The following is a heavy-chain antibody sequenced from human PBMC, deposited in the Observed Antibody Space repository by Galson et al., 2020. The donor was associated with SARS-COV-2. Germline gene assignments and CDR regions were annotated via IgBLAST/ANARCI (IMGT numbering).Heavy chain of an antibody. CDR3: ARGKYCGDGCYGGNDY. CDR1: GGSISSGGFF. CDR2: IYNSENT. V-gene: IGHV4-31*03. J-gene: IGHJ4*02. D-gene: IGHD2-21*02. Sequence: SETLSLTCTVSGGSISSGGFFWTWIRQHPGKGLEWIGYIYNSENTFYNPSLRSRITMSVDTSNNQFSLKLSSVTAADTAIYYCARGKYCGDGCYGGNDYWGQGTLVTVSS.